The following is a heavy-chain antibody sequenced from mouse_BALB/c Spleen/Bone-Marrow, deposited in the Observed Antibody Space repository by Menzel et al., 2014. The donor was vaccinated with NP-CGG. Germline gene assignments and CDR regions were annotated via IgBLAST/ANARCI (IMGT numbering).Heavy chain of an antibody. CDR1: GFIFSGYY. CDR3: ARTYRPYALDY. J-gene: IGHJ4*01. V-gene: IGHV5-4*02. D-gene: IGHD2-14*01. Sequence: EVMLVESGGGLVKPGGSLKLSCAASGFIFSGYYMYWVRQTPEKRLEWVATISDGGSYTSYPDSVKGRFTVSRDNAKNNLYLQMSSLKSEDTAFYYCARTYRPYALDYWGQGSSVTVSS. CDR2: ISDGGSYT.